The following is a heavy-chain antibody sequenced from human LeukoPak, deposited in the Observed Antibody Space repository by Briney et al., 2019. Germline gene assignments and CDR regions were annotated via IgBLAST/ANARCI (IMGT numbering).Heavy chain of an antibody. J-gene: IGHJ4*02. CDR2: IYHSGST. CDR3: ARDPSNYYDSSGYYFDY. V-gene: IGHV4-30-2*01. Sequence: SQTLSLTCAVSGGSISSGGYSWSWIRQPPGKGLEWIGYIYHSGSTYYNPSLKSRVTISVDRSKNQFSLKLSSVTAADTAVYYCARDPSNYYDSSGYYFDYWGQGTLVTVSS. D-gene: IGHD3-22*01. CDR1: GGSISSGGYS.